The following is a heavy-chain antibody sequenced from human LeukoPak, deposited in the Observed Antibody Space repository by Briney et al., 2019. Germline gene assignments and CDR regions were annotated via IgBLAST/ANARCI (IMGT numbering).Heavy chain of an antibody. D-gene: IGHD2-2*01. CDR2: IYSSGST. Sequence: SETLSLTCTVSGGSISSSYWTWIRQPAGSGLEWIGRIYSSGSTNYNPSLKSRVTMSVDTSKNQFSLKLSSVTAADTAVYYCAREGAGYCSSTSCPVDYWGQGTLVTVSS. J-gene: IGHJ4*02. CDR3: AREGAGYCSSTSCPVDY. V-gene: IGHV4-4*07. CDR1: GGSISSSY.